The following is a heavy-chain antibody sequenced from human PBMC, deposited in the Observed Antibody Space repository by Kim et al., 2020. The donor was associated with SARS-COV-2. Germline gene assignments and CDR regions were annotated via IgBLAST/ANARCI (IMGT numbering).Heavy chain of an antibody. CDR3: AKGPVVPTMIVGLVAHAFHI. V-gene: IGHV3-23*01. CDR2: IVGSGGCT. CDR1: GFTFSIYA. Sequence: GGSLRLSCAASGFTFSIYAMTWVRQAPGKGLEWVSGIVGSGGCTYYADSVKGRFTISRDNSKNTLYLQMNSLRVEDTAVYYCAKGPVVPTMIVGLVAHAFHICRQATMVTVSS. J-gene: IGHJ3*02. D-gene: IGHD3-22*01.